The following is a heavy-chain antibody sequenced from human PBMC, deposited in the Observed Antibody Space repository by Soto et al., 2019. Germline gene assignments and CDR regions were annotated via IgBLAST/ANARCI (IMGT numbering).Heavy chain of an antibody. Sequence: EVQLVESGGGLIQPGGSLRLSCAVSGFTVSNNYMSWVRQAPGKGLEGVSVIYSGGYTAYGDSVKGRFTISRDNSKNNLYLQMNGRGAAGPAVYYWGTRPGGGGYWGQGTLVTVSS. CDR1: GFTVSNNY. V-gene: IGHV3-53*01. D-gene: IGHD3-10*01. CDR3: GTRPGGGGY. J-gene: IGHJ4*02. CDR2: IYSGGYT.